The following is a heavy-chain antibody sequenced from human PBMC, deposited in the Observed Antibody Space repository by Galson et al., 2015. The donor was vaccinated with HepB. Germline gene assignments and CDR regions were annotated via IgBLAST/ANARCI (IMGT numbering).Heavy chain of an antibody. Sequence: SLRLSCAASGFTFSSYAMHWVRQAPGKGLEWVTAISNDGSNKYYADSVKGRFTISRDNSKNTLYLQMNSLRAEDTAVYYCARDEPGGGTLGGMDVWGQGTTVTASS. V-gene: IGHV3-30*04. CDR3: ARDEPGGGTLGGMDV. CDR2: ISNDGSNK. CDR1: GFTFSSYA. D-gene: IGHD1-7*01. J-gene: IGHJ6*02.